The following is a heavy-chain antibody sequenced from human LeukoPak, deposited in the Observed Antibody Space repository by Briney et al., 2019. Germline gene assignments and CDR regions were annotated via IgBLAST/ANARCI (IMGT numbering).Heavy chain of an antibody. J-gene: IGHJ4*02. CDR3: ARGRPIKKTNHHDTSGHSPDDTSGYVPDY. CDR2: ISYDGDTK. CDR1: GFNFSNYA. D-gene: IGHD3-22*01. Sequence: PGGSLRLSCAASGFNFSNYAMHWVRQAPGKGLEWVAIISYDGDTKYFVESVRGRFTMSRDNSKNTLDLQLSSLTVEDTAVYYCARGRPIKKTNHHDTSGHSPDDTSGYVPDYWGQGNLVTVSS. V-gene: IGHV3-30*03.